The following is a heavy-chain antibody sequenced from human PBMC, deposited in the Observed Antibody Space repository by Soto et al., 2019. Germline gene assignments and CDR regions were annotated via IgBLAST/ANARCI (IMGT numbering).Heavy chain of an antibody. V-gene: IGHV3-15*01. J-gene: IGHJ4*02. CDR2: IKSKTDGGKT. Sequence: EVQLVESGGGLVKPGGSLRLSCEASGFTFSNAWMSWVRQAPGKGLEWVGRIKSKTDGGKTDYAAPVKGRFTISRDDSKNTLYLQMNSLKTEDTAVYYCTSVSSPPPEPDYWGQGTLVTVSS. CDR3: TSVSSPPPEPDY. CDR1: GFTFSNAW. D-gene: IGHD2-2*01.